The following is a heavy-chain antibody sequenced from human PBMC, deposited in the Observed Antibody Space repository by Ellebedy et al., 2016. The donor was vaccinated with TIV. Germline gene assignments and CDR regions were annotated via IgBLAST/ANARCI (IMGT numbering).Heavy chain of an antibody. D-gene: IGHD6-6*01. Sequence: GESLKISCAASGFTFSSYAMHWVRQAPGKGLEWVAVISYDGSNKYYADSVKGRFNISRDNSKNTLYLQMNSLRAEDTAVYYCARVYSSSSHYYFDYWGQGTLVTVSS. CDR1: GFTFSSYA. J-gene: IGHJ4*02. V-gene: IGHV3-30-3*01. CDR2: ISYDGSNK. CDR3: ARVYSSSSHYYFDY.